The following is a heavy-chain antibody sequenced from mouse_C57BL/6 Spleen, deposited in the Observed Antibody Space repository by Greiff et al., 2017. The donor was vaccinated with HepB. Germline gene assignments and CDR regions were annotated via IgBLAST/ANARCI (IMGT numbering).Heavy chain of an antibody. V-gene: IGHV5-9-1*02. D-gene: IGHD3-3*01. CDR3: TRGGDGDYAMDY. CDR2: ISSGGDYI. Sequence: EVQRVESGEGLVKPGGSLKLSCAASGFTFSSYAMSWVRQTPEKRLEWVAYISSGGDYIYYADTVKGRFTISRDNARNTLYLQMSSLKSEDTAMYYCTRGGDGDYAMDYWGQGTSVTVSS. CDR1: GFTFSSYA. J-gene: IGHJ4*01.